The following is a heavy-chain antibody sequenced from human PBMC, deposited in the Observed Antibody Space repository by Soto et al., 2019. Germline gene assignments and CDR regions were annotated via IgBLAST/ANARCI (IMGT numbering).Heavy chain of an antibody. J-gene: IGHJ6*02. CDR2: IIPIFGTA. V-gene: IGHV1-69*06. CDR3: AGDQARVNHITYYYGMDV. D-gene: IGHD1-20*01. Sequence: QVQLVQSGAEVKKPGSSVKVSCKASGGTFSSYAISWVRQAPGQGLEWMGGIIPIFGTANYAQKFQGRVTITADKSTSTAYMELSSLRSEDTAVYYCAGDQARVNHITYYYGMDVWGQGTTVTVSS. CDR1: GGTFSSYA.